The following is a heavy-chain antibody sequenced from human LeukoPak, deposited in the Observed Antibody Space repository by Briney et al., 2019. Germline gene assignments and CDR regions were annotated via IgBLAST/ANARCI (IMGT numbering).Heavy chain of an antibody. Sequence: GGSLRLSCAASEFYWMHWVRQAPGKGLVWVSRIDPDGSVTSYADSVKGRFTISRDNAMNTLYLQMNSLRAEDAAVYYCARVPRGSYSFDYWGQGTLVTVSS. CDR2: IDPDGSVT. J-gene: IGHJ4*02. V-gene: IGHV3-74*01. D-gene: IGHD1-26*01. CDR3: ARVPRGSYSFDY. CDR1: EFYW.